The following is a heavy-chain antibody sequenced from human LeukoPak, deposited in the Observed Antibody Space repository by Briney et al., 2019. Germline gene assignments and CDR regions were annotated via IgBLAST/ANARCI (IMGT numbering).Heavy chain of an antibody. Sequence: PGGSLRLSCAASGFTFSIYSMNWVRQPPGKGLEWVSYISSGSSTINYADSVKGRFTISRVNAKNSLYLQMNSLRAEDTAVYYCARDGAYSGSYRAAFDIWGQGTMVTVSS. J-gene: IGHJ3*02. V-gene: IGHV3-48*04. CDR1: GFTFSIYS. D-gene: IGHD1-26*01. CDR3: ARDGAYSGSYRAAFDI. CDR2: ISSGSSTI.